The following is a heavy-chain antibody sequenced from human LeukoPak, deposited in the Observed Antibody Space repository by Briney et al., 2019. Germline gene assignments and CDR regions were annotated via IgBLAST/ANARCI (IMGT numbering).Heavy chain of an antibody. CDR1: GGSFSGYY. Sequence: PSETLSLTCAVYGGSFSGYYWSWIRQPAGKGLEWIGRIYTSGSTNYNPSLKSRVTMSVDTSKNQFSLKLSSVTAADTAVYYCARDNFVGWFGELVSAGYNWFDPWGQGTLVTVSS. V-gene: IGHV4-4*07. CDR3: ARDNFVGWFGELVSAGYNWFDP. CDR2: IYTSGST. J-gene: IGHJ5*02. D-gene: IGHD3-10*01.